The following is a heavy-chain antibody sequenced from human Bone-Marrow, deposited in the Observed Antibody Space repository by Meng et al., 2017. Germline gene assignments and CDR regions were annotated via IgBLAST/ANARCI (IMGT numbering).Heavy chain of an antibody. V-gene: IGHV7-4-1*02. CDR2: INTNTGNP. D-gene: IGHD6-13*01. CDR3: AREPSSSEYTWSFDL. CDR1: GYTFTSYA. J-gene: IGHJ5*02. Sequence: ASVKVSCKASGYTFTSYAMIWVRQAPGQGLEWMGWINTNTGNPTYAQGFTGRFVFSLDTSVSTAYLQISSVKAEDTAVYYCAREPSSSEYTWSFDLWGQGTLVTVSS.